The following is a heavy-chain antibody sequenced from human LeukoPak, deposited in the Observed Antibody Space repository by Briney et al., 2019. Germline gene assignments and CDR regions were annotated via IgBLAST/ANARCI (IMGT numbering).Heavy chain of an antibody. CDR1: GVSISSSSYY. D-gene: IGHD6-13*01. J-gene: IGHJ6*03. CDR2: IYYSGST. CDR3: ARQVEGSSWYYYYYYYMDV. V-gene: IGHV4-39*01. Sequence: PSETLSLTCTVSGVSISSSSYYWGWLRQPPGKGLEWIGSIYYSGSTYYNPSLKSRITISVDTSKNLFSLKLSSVTAADTAVYYCARQVEGSSWYYYYYYYMDVWGKGTTVTISS.